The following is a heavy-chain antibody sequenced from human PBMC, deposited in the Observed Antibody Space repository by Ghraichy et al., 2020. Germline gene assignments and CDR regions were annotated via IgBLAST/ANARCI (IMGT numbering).Heavy chain of an antibody. CDR1: GGSVSSGSYY. CDR2: IYYSGST. J-gene: IGHJ4*02. CDR3: AREYYDYIWGSYRPGFFDY. D-gene: IGHD3-16*02. V-gene: IGHV4-61*01. Sequence: SETLSLTCSVSGGSVSSGSYYWSWIRQPPGKGLEWVGYIYYSGSTNYNPSLKSRVTISVDTSKNQFSLRLRSVTAADTAVYYCAREYYDYIWGSYRPGFFDYWGQGTLVTVSS.